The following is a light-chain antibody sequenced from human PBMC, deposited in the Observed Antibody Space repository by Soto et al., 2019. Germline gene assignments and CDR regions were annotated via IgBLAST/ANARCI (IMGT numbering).Light chain of an antibody. CDR2: AAA. CDR3: QLYGRSPMYT. V-gene: IGKV3-20*01. Sequence: EIVLTQSPGTLSLSPGERATLSCRASQGVNSNSLAWYQQKPGQAPGLLMYAAANRATGIPDRFSGSGSGTDFTLTISRLEPEDFAVYYCQLYGRSPMYTFGQGTRLEIK. CDR1: QGVNSNS. J-gene: IGKJ2*01.